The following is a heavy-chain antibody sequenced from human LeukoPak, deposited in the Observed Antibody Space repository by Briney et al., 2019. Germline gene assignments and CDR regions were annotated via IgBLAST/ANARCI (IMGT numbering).Heavy chain of an antibody. D-gene: IGHD3-22*01. CDR1: GGSISSSSYY. CDR2: IYYSGST. J-gene: IGHJ4*02. V-gene: IGHV4-39*07. Sequence: SETLSLTCTVSGGSISSSSYYWGWIRQPPGKGLEWIGSIYYSGSTNYNPSLKSRVTISVDTSKNQFSLKLSSVTAADTAVYYCARTPSGYYRGYYFDYWGQGTLVTVSS. CDR3: ARTPSGYYRGYYFDY.